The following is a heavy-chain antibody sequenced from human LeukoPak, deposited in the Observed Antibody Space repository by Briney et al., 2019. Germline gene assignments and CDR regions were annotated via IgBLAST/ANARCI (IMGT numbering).Heavy chain of an antibody. CDR1: GFTFSSYA. CDR2: ISDNGGST. D-gene: IGHD3-10*01. V-gene: IGHV3-23*01. J-gene: IGHJ4*02. Sequence: GGSLRLSCAASGFTFSSYAMSRVRQAPGKGLEWVSVISDNGGSTYYADSVKGRFTISRDNSKNTLYLQMNSLRAEDTAVYYCAKDPTSYGSGSYYNGWGQGTLVTVSS. CDR3: AKDPTSYGSGSYYNG.